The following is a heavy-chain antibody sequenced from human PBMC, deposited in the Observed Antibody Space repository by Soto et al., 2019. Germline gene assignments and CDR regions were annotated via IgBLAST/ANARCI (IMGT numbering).Heavy chain of an antibody. V-gene: IGHV4-59*01. D-gene: IGHD6-13*01. CDR1: GGSISSYY. J-gene: IGHJ4*02. Sequence: SETLFLTCTVSGGSISSYYWSWIRQPPGKGLEWIGYIYYSGSTNYNPSLKSRVTISVDTSKNQFSLKLSSVTAADTAVYYCARAAAAAGRYFDYWGQGTLVTVSS. CDR2: IYYSGST. CDR3: ARAAAAAGRYFDY.